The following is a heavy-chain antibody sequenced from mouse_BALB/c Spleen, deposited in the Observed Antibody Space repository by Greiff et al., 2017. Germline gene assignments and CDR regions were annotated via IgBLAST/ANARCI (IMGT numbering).Heavy chain of an antibody. D-gene: IGHD1-1*01. V-gene: IGHV5-12-2*01. CDR2: ISNGGGST. CDR1: GFTFSSYT. Sequence: EVNLVESGGGLVQPGGSLKLSCAASGFTFSSYTMSWVRQTPEKRLEWVAYISNGGGSTYYTDTVKGRFTVSRDNAKNTLYMQMSSLKSEDTAMYYCARHSVNYTDSSLDYWGQGTTLTVSS. CDR3: ARHSVNYTDSSLDY. J-gene: IGHJ2*01.